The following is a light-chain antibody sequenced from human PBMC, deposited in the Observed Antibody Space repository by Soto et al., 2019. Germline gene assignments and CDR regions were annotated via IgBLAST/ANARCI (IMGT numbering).Light chain of an antibody. Sequence: DIQLTQSPSTLSASVGDRITITCRASQSISSWLAWYQQKPGKAPKLLIYDASSLESGVPSRFSGSGSGTEFTLTISSLQPDDFATYYCQQYNISPAFGPGTKGGIK. CDR2: DAS. J-gene: IGKJ3*01. CDR3: QQYNISPA. V-gene: IGKV1-5*01. CDR1: QSISSW.